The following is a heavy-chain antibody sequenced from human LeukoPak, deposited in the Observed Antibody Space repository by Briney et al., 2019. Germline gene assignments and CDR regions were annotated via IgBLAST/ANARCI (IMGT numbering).Heavy chain of an antibody. CDR1: GFAFDDFA. CDR3: SRNGLVDFDY. Sequence: QSGGSLRLSCTTSGFAFDDFAMSWVRQPAGKGLEWVGFIRRRAYGGAAEYAASVKGRFIISRDDSKGLAYLQMNSLKTEDTAVYYCSRNGLVDFDYWGQGSRVIVSP. CDR2: IRRRAYGGAA. V-gene: IGHV3-49*04. J-gene: IGHJ4*02.